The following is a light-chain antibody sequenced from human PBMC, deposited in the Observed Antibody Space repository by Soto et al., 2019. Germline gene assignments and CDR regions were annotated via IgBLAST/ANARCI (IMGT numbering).Light chain of an antibody. V-gene: IGKV3-11*01. CDR2: DAS. CDR3: QQRSNWPPIT. CDR1: QSVSNL. J-gene: IGKJ5*01. Sequence: EIVLTQSPATLSLSPGERATLSCRASQSVSNLLAWYQQKPGQAPRLLIYDASNRATGIPARFSGSGSGTDFTLTISSLEPDDFAVYYCQQRSNWPPITFGQGTRLEIK.